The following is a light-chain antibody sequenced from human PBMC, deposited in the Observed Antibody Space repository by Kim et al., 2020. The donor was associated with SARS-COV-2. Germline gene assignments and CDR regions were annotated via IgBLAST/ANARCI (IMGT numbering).Light chain of an antibody. J-gene: IGLJ3*02. CDR1: SFKVKS. CDR3: QVWDSSSMHWV. Sequence: APEKTAVITCGGESFKVKSVHWYQQKQGQAPVLVISYDYGRHTGIPERFSGSKYGNTATLTISRVEAGDEADYYCQVWDSSSMHWVFGGGTQLTVL. V-gene: IGLV3-21*04. CDR2: YDY.